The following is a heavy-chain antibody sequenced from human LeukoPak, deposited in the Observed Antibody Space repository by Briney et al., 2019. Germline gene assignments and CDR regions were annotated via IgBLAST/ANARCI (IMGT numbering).Heavy chain of an antibody. J-gene: IGHJ4*02. CDR1: GFTFNNYA. D-gene: IGHD4-23*01. CDR3: ARARYGGNSEDF. V-gene: IGHV3-66*01. CDR2: IYSGGST. Sequence: PGGSLRLSCAASGFTFNNYAMSWVRQAPGTGLEWVSVIYSGGSTDYADSVKGRFAISRDNSKNTLYLQMDSLRAEDTAVYFCARARYGGNSEDFWGLGTLVTVSS.